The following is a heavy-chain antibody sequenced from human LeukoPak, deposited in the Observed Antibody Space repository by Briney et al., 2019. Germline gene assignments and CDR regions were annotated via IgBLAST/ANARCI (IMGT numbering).Heavy chain of an antibody. CDR2: VYYNGNT. D-gene: IGHD5-18*01. CDR3: ARVKKVDTSLDY. CDR1: GGSTSSNTFY. Sequence: SETLSLTCTVSGGSTSSNTFYWGWIRQPPGKGLEWIGAVYYNGNTYYSSSLKSRVTISVDTSKNQFSLELNSVTAADTAVYFCARVKKVDTSLDYWGQGTLVTVSS. J-gene: IGHJ4*02. V-gene: IGHV4-39*01.